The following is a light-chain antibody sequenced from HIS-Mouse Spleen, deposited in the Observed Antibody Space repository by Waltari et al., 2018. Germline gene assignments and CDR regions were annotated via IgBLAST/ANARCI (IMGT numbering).Light chain of an antibody. CDR3: QQRSNS. CDR2: DAS. Sequence: EIVLTQSPATLSLSPGERATLSCRASQSVSIYLAWYQQKPGQAPRLLIYDASNRATGIPARFSGSGSGTDFTLTISSLEPEDFAVYYCQQRSNSFGQGTKLEIK. CDR1: QSVSIY. V-gene: IGKV3-11*01. J-gene: IGKJ2*01.